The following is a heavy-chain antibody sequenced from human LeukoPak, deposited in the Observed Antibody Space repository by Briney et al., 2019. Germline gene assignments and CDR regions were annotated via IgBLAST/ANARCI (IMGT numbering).Heavy chain of an antibody. CDR3: ARSAPYYDFWSGPKRNPLTWFDP. D-gene: IGHD3-3*01. CDR1: GGTFSSYA. J-gene: IGHJ5*02. CDR2: IIPIFGTA. V-gene: IGHV1-69*05. Sequence: GASVKVSCKASGGTFSSYAISWVRQAPGQGLEWMGGIIPIFGTANYAQKFQGRVTITTDESTSTAYMELSSLRSEDTAVYYCARSAPYYDFWSGPKRNPLTWFDPWGQGTLVTVSS.